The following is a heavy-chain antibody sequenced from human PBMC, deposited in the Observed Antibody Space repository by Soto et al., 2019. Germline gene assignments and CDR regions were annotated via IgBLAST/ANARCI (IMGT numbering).Heavy chain of an antibody. Sequence: SETLSLTCAVSGGSISSSNWWSWVRQPPGKGLEWIGEIYHSGSTNYNPSLKSRVTISVDKSKNQFSLKLSSVTAADTAVYYWARTIAARAPERYYYYYGMDVWGQGTTVTVSS. V-gene: IGHV4-4*02. CDR3: ARTIAARAPERYYYYYGMDV. D-gene: IGHD6-6*01. CDR2: IYHSGST. J-gene: IGHJ6*02. CDR1: GGSISSSNW.